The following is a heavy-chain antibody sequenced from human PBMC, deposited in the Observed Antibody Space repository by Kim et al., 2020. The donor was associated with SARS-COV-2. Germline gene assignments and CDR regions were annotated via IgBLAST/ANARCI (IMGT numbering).Heavy chain of an antibody. Sequence: VKGRFTISRENVKNSLYLQMNSLRAGDTAVYYCARGGRDCSSTSCLFDYWGQGTLVTVSS. CDR3: ARGGRDCSSTSCLFDY. D-gene: IGHD2-2*01. V-gene: IGHV3-13*01. J-gene: IGHJ4*02.